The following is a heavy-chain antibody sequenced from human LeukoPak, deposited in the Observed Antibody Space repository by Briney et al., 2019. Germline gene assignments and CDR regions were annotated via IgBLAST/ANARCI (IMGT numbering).Heavy chain of an antibody. V-gene: IGHV3-23*01. Sequence: GGSLRLSCAASGFSFGSYAMSWVRQAPGKGPEWISTISGSGGSTYYADSVKGRFTISRDNSKNTLYLQMNSLRAEDTAVYYCAKDRPSWNPRYWGQGTLVTVSS. CDR3: AKDRPSWNPRY. CDR2: ISGSGGST. J-gene: IGHJ4*02. D-gene: IGHD1-1*01. CDR1: GFSFGSYA.